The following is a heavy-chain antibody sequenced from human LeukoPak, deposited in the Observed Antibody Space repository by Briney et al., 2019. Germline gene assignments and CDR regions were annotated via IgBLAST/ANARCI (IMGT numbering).Heavy chain of an antibody. V-gene: IGHV3-21*01. CDR1: GFTFSSFT. J-gene: IGHJ6*02. CDR2: ISSRSSYI. Sequence: PGGSLRLSCAASGFTFSSFTMNWIRQAPGKGLEWVSSISSRSSYIYYADSLKGRFTISRDNAKNSLSLQMNSLRAEDTAVYYCARVLSGEDGMDVWGQGTTVTVSS. CDR3: ARVLSGEDGMDV. D-gene: IGHD3-16*02.